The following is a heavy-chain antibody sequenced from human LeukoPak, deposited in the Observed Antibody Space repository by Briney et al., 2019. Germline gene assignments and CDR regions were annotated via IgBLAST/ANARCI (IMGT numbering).Heavy chain of an antibody. V-gene: IGHV4-39*01. Sequence: PSETLSLTCTVSGASISSSTYYWGWIRQPPGKGLEWIGSFDYSGSIYYNPSLQSRVTISVDTSKNQFSLKLSPVTAADTAVYYCARRGGSGIRGDYYFDYWGQGTVVTVSS. J-gene: IGHJ4*02. CDR3: ARRGGSGIRGDYYFDY. CDR1: GASISSSTYY. D-gene: IGHD3-10*01. CDR2: FDYSGSI.